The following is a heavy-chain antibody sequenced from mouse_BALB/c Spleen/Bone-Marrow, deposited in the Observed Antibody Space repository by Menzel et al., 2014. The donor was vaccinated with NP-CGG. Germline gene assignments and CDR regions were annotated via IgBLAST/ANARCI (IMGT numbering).Heavy chain of an antibody. D-gene: IGHD1-1*01. V-gene: IGHV1S137*01. CDR3: ARSRNVRNAMDY. J-gene: IGHJ4*01. CDR2: ISTYYGDT. CDR1: GYTFTNNA. Sequence: VNLVESGAELVRPGVSVKISCKGSGYTFTNNAIHWVKQSRAKSLEWIGIISTYYGDTTYNQKFKGKATMTVDKSSSTAYLKLARLTSEDSAIYYCARSRNVRNAMDYWGQGTSVTVSS.